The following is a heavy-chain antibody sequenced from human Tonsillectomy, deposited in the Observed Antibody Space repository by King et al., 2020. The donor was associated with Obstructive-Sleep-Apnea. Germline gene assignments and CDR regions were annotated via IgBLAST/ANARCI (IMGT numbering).Heavy chain of an antibody. D-gene: IGHD3-22*01. Sequence: VQLVESGGGLVQPGRSLRLSCATSGFTFDDYAMHWVRQAPGKGLEWVSGISWNSGSIGYADSVKGRFTMSRDNAKNSLYLQMNSLRAEDTAFYYCTKGYYDTKGYYFDYWGQGALGTVSS. CDR2: ISWNSGSI. J-gene: IGHJ4*02. CDR3: TKGYYDTKGYYFDY. V-gene: IGHV3-9*01. CDR1: GFTFDDYA.